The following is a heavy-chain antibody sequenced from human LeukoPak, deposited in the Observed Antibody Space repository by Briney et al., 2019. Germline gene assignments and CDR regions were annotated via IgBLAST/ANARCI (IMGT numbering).Heavy chain of an antibody. CDR1: GGTFSSYA. V-gene: IGHV1-69*04. Sequence: SVKVSCKASGGTFSSYAISWVRQAPGQGLEWMGRIIPILGIANYAQKFQGRVTITADKSTSTAYMELSSLRSEDTDVYCCAREALAAAGTGPLDYWGQGTLVTVSS. D-gene: IGHD6-13*01. CDR3: AREALAAAGTGPLDY. CDR2: IIPILGIA. J-gene: IGHJ4*02.